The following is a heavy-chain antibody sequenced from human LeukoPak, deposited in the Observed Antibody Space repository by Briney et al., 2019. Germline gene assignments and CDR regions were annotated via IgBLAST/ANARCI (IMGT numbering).Heavy chain of an antibody. D-gene: IGHD1-1*01. V-gene: IGHV4-39*07. CDR3: ARYRVSLGDWNHWFDP. CDR1: GGSISSSSYY. CDR2: IYYSGST. J-gene: IGHJ5*02. Sequence: SETLSLTCTVSGGSISSSSYYWGWIRQPPGKGLEWIGSIYYSGSTYYNPSLKSRVTISVDTSKNQFSLKLSSVTAADTAVYYCARYRVSLGDWNHWFDPWGQGTLVTVSS.